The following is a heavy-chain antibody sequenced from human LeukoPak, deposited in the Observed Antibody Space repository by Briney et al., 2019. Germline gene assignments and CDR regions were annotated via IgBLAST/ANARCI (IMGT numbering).Heavy chain of an antibody. D-gene: IGHD5-12*01. CDR1: GFTFSSYA. Sequence: GGSLRLSCAASGFTFSSYAMHWVRQAPGKGLEWVAVISYDGSNKYYADSEKGRFTISRDNSKNTLYLQMNSLRAEDTAVYYCARDRGRSVATSYFDYWGQGTLVTVSS. CDR2: ISYDGSNK. V-gene: IGHV3-30-3*01. J-gene: IGHJ4*02. CDR3: ARDRGRSVATSYFDY.